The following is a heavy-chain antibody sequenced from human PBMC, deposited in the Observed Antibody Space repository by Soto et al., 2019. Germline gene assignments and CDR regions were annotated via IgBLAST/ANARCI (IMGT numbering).Heavy chain of an antibody. D-gene: IGHD5-12*01. CDR1: GASVGSDDYY. CDR3: ARTWIGSPFDF. V-gene: IGHV4-31*03. J-gene: IGHJ4*02. Sequence: SETLSLTCTVSGASVGSDDYYWSWIRQRPGKGLEWIGYIYYSGNTNYNPSLKSRLTISVDTSKNQFSLQLMSVTAADTAVYYCARTWIGSPFDFWGQGSLVTVPS. CDR2: IYYSGNT.